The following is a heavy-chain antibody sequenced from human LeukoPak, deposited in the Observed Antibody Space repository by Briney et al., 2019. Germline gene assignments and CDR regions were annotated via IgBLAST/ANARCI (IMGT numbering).Heavy chain of an antibody. J-gene: IGHJ4*02. CDR3: ARLGGYSSSWTEWDY. CDR2: IYPGDSDT. CDR1: GYSFTSYW. Sequence: GESLKISCKGSGYSFTSYWVGWVRQMPGKGLEWMGIIYPGDSDTRYSPSFQGQVTISADKSISTAYLQWSSLKASDTAMYYCARLGGYSSSWTEWDYWGQGTLVTVSS. V-gene: IGHV5-51*01. D-gene: IGHD6-13*01.